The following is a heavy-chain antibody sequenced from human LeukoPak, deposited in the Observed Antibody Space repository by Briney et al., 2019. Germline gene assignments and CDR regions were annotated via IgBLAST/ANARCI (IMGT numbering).Heavy chain of an antibody. Sequence: ASVKVSCKASGYTFTSYGISWVRQAPGQGLEWMGIINPSDGSTTYAQKFQGRVTMTRDTSTKTVYMELSSLRSEDTAVYYCARRVYCSSTSCYHYYYYMDVWGKGTTVTVSS. D-gene: IGHD2-2*01. J-gene: IGHJ6*03. CDR3: ARRVYCSSTSCYHYYYYMDV. CDR1: GYTFTSYG. CDR2: INPSDGST. V-gene: IGHV1-46*03.